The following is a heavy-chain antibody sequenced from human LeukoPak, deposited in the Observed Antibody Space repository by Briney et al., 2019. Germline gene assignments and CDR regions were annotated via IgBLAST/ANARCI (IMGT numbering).Heavy chain of an antibody. CDR1: GFTFSSYA. V-gene: IGHV3-23*01. CDR2: ISSNGGST. D-gene: IGHD2-2*01. J-gene: IGHJ4*02. CDR3: AQERPYVSTPFDQ. Sequence: GGSLRLSCAASGFTFSSYAMSWVRQAPGKGLEWVSAISSNGGSTYYADSVRGRFTISRDNFKNTLYLQMNSLRAEDTAVYSCAQERPYVSTPFDQWGQGTLVTVSS.